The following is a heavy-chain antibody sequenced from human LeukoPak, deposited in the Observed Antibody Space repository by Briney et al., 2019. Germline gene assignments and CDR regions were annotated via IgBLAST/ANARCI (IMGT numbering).Heavy chain of an antibody. V-gene: IGHV3-30-3*01. CDR1: GFTFSSYA. CDR2: ISYDGSNK. Sequence: GGSLRLSCAASGFTFSSYAMHWVRQAPGKGLEWVAVISYDGSNKYYADSVKGRFTISRDNSKNTLYLQMNSLRAEDTAVYYCAKGDDILTDWGQGTLVTVSS. CDR3: AKGDDILTD. D-gene: IGHD3-9*01. J-gene: IGHJ4*02.